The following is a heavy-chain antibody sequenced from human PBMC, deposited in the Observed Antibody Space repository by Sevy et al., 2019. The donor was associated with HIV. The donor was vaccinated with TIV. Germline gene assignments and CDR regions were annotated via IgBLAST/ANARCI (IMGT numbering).Heavy chain of an antibody. CDR2: IYSGGST. D-gene: IGHD5-12*01. J-gene: IGHJ6*02. V-gene: IGHV3-53*01. CDR1: GFTVSSNY. CDR3: ARDQRATPQRGYYYYGMDV. Sequence: GGSLRRSCAASGFTVSSNYMSWVRQAPGKGLEWVSVIYSGGSTYYADSVKGRFTISRDNSKNTRYLQMNSLRAEDTAVYYCARDQRATPQRGYYYYGMDVWGQGTTVTVSS.